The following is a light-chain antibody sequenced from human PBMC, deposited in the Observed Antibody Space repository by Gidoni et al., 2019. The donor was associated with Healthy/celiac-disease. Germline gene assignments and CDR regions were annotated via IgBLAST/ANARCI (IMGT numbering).Light chain of an antibody. Sequence: EIVLTQSPGTLPLSPGERATLSCRASQSVSSSYLAWYQQKPGQAPRLLIYCASSRATGIPDRFSGSGSGTDFTLTISRLEPEDFAVYYCQQYGSSPPITFGQGTRLEIK. CDR1: QSVSSSY. V-gene: IGKV3-20*01. CDR2: CAS. J-gene: IGKJ5*01. CDR3: QQYGSSPPIT.